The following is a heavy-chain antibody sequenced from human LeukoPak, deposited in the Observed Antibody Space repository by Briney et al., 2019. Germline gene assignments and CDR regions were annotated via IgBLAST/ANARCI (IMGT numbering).Heavy chain of an antibody. Sequence: SQTLSLTCTVSGGSISSGDYYWSWIRQPPGKGLEWIGYIYYCGSTYYNPSLQSRLAISVDTSKNQFSLKLSSLTAADTAVYYCARSSGFVGWFDPWGQGAQVTVSS. CDR3: ARSSGFVGWFDP. V-gene: IGHV4-30-4*01. CDR1: GGSISSGDYY. CDR2: IYYCGST. J-gene: IGHJ5*02. D-gene: IGHD2-21*01.